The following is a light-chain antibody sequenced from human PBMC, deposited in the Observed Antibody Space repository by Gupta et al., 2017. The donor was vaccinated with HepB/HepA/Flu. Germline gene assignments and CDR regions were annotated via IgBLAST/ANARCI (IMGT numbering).Light chain of an antibody. V-gene: IGKV3-15*01. Sequence: EIVMTQSTPTLSVSPGETATLSCRASQSVSNNLACYQKKPGQAPRLLVYGISTRATGIPARFSGSGSGTDFSLTISSLQPEDSAVYYCQQYNNWPPDTFGQGTKVEIK. CDR2: GIS. J-gene: IGKJ2*01. CDR1: QSVSNN. CDR3: QQYNNWPPDT.